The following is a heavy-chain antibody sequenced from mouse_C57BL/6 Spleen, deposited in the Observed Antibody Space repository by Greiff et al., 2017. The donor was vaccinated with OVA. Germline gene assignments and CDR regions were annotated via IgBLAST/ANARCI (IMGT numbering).Heavy chain of an antibody. D-gene: IGHD2-2*01. CDR3: ARPYGYDGFDD. Sequence: VQLQQPGPDLVKPGASVKLSCKASGYTFTSYWMHWVKQRPGQGLEWIGNINPSNGGTNYNEKFKSKATLTVDKSSSTAYMQLSSLTSEDSAVXYCARPYGYDGFDDWGQGTTLTVSS. J-gene: IGHJ2*01. V-gene: IGHV1-53*01. CDR2: INPSNGGT. CDR1: GYTFTSYW.